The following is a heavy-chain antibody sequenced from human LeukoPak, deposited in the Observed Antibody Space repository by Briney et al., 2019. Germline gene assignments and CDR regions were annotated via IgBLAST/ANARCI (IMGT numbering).Heavy chain of an antibody. J-gene: IGHJ6*03. V-gene: IGHV4-4*09. D-gene: IGHD5-24*01. CDR3: ARRRGDMTTIPDYHYYYMDV. Sequence: SETLSLTCTVSGDSISSYSWSWIRQPPGKGLEWIAYIYLSGDTDSHPSLKSRVTISVDSSRNQFSLRLRYVTAAGTAVYYCARRRGDMTTIPDYHYYYMDVWGKGTTVTVSS. CDR2: IYLSGDT. CDR1: GDSISSYS.